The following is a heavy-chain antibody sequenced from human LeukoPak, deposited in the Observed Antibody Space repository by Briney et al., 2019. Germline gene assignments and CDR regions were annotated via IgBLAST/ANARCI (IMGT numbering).Heavy chain of an antibody. CDR2: ISAYNGNT. D-gene: IGHD3-10*01. CDR1: GYTFTGYY. V-gene: IGHV1-18*04. CDR3: ARDRLAYYYGSGSYE. J-gene: IGHJ4*02. Sequence: ASVKVSCKASGYTFTGYYMHWVRQAPGQGLEWMGWISAYNGNTNYAQKLQGRVTVTTDTSTSTAYMELRSLRSDDTAVYYCARDRLAYYYGSGSYEWGQGTLVTVSS.